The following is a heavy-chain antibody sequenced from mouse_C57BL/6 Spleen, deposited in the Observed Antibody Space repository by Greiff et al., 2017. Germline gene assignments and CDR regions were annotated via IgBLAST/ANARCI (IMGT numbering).Heavy chain of an antibody. CDR2: IYPSDSDT. CDR1: GYTFTSYW. V-gene: IGHV1-61*01. Sequence: VQLQQSGAELVRPGSSVKLSCKASGYTFTSYWMDWVKQRPGQGLEWIGNIYPSDSDTHYNQKFKDKATLTVDKSSSTAYMQLSSLTSEDSAVYYCAGGRYYYGSSTYYAMDYWGQGTSVTVSS. D-gene: IGHD1-1*01. J-gene: IGHJ4*01. CDR3: AGGRYYYGSSTYYAMDY.